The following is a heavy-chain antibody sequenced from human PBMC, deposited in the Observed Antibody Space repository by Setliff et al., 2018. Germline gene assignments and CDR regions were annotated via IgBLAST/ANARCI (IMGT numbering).Heavy chain of an antibody. Sequence: ASVKVSCKASGYTFTSYAMNWVRQAPGQGLEWMGWINTNTGNPTYAQGFTGRFVFSLDTPVSTAYLQISSLKAEDTAVYYCARPYSSSARWYFDLWGRGTLVTVS. CDR1: GYTFTSYA. CDR3: ARPYSSSARWYFDL. CDR2: INTNTGNP. V-gene: IGHV7-4-1*02. J-gene: IGHJ2*01. D-gene: IGHD6-6*01.